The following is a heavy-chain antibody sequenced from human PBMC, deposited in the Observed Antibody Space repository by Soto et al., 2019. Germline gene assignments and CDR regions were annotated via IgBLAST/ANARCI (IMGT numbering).Heavy chain of an antibody. Sequence: WIRQSPGKGLEWIGTIFYSGGTFYTPSLKSRVTMSVDTSNNQFSLKLSSVTAADTAVYYCASQASGYYYGWFDPW. D-gene: IGHD3-22*01. CDR3: ASQASGYYYGWFDP. CDR2: IFYSGGT. V-gene: IGHV4-39*01. J-gene: IGHJ5*02.